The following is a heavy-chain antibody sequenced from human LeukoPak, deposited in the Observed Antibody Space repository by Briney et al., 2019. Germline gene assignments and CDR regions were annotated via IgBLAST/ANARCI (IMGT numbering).Heavy chain of an antibody. Sequence: GGSLRLSCAASGFTFSSYAMSWVRQAPGKGLEWVSAISGSGGSTYYADSVKGRFTISRDNSKNTLYLQMNSLRAEDTAVYYCAKTSNLQLERLYYFDYWGQGTLVTVSS. D-gene: IGHD1-1*01. V-gene: IGHV3-23*01. CDR3: AKTSNLQLERLYYFDY. CDR2: ISGSGGST. CDR1: GFTFSSYA. J-gene: IGHJ4*02.